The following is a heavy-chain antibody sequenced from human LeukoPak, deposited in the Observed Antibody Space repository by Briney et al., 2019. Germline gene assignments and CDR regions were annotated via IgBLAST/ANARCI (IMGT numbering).Heavy chain of an antibody. CDR1: GGTFSSYA. J-gene: IGHJ4*02. Sequence: SVKVSCKASGGTFSSYAISWVRQAPGQGLEWMGGIIPIFGTANYAQKFQGRVTITADESTSTAYMELSSLRSEDTAVYYCARVLDSSSWSPTYYFDYWGQGTLVTVSS. V-gene: IGHV1-69*13. CDR3: ARVLDSSSWSPTYYFDY. D-gene: IGHD6-6*01. CDR2: IIPIFGTA.